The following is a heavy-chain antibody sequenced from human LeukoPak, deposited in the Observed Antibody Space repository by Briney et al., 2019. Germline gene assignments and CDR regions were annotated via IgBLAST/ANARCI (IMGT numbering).Heavy chain of an antibody. V-gene: IGHV1-69*13. D-gene: IGHD3-22*01. CDR3: AREWGLESSGYYYAY. CDR1: GGTFCRFT. Sequence: GASVKVSCKASGGTFCRFTISWVRQAPGQGFEWMGGITPIFGTANFAQKFQGRVSITADESTSTAFMELSSLRSEDTAVYYCAREWGLESSGYYYAYWGQGTLVTVSS. CDR2: ITPIFGTA. J-gene: IGHJ4*02.